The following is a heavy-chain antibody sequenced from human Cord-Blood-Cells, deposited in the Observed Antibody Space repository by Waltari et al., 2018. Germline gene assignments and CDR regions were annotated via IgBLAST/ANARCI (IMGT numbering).Heavy chain of an antibody. J-gene: IGHJ4*02. CDR2: INHSGRT. Sequence: QVQLQQWGAGLLKPSETLSLTCAVYGGSFSGYYWSWIRQPPGKGLEWIGEINHSGRTNYNPSMKSRVNRSGDTSKNQFSLKLSSVTAADTAVYYCARGRGNDSSGYYYVDYWGQGTLVTVSS. CDR1: GGSFSGYY. CDR3: ARGRGNDSSGYYYVDY. D-gene: IGHD3-22*01. V-gene: IGHV4-34*01.